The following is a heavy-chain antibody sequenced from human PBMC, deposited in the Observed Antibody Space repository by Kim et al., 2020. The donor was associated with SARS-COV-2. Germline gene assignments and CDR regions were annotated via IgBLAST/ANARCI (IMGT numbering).Heavy chain of an antibody. CDR2: ISYDGSNK. J-gene: IGHJ4*02. V-gene: IGHV3-30*04. CDR1: GFTFSSYA. CDR3: ARMVQTWREIFGYSYGWYYFDY. D-gene: IGHD5-18*01. Sequence: GGSLRLSCAASGFTFSSYAMHWVRQAPGKGLEWVAVISYDGSNKYYADSVKGRFTISRDNSKNTLYLQMNSLRAEDTAVYYCARMVQTWREIFGYSYGWYYFDYWGQGTLVTVSS.